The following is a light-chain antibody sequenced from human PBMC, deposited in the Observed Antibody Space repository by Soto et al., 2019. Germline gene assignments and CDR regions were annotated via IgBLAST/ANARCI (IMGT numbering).Light chain of an antibody. J-gene: IGKJ1*01. V-gene: IGKV2-30*01. Sequence: VVMTQSPLSLPVTLGQPASISCRSSESLVFRDGIAYLSWFQQRPGQSPRRLIYRTSNRDSGVPDRFSGSGSGTDFTLKIIRVEAEDVGVYYCMQGTHWPPTFGQGTKVEIK. CDR1: ESLVFRDGIAY. CDR2: RTS. CDR3: MQGTHWPPT.